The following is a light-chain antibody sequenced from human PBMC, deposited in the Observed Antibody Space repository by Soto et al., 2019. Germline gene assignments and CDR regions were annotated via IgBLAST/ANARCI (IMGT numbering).Light chain of an antibody. CDR3: QQRSNWRT. CDR1: QSVSSY. CDR2: DAS. J-gene: IGKJ5*01. Sequence: EIVLTQSPVTLSLSPGERATLSCRASQSVSSYLAWYQQKPGQAPRLLIYDASNRATGIPARFSGSGSVTDFTLTISSLEPEDFAVYYCQQRSNWRTFGQGTRLEIK. V-gene: IGKV3-11*01.